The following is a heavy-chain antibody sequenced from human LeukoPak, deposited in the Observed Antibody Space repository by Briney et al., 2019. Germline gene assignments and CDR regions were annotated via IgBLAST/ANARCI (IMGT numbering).Heavy chain of an antibody. D-gene: IGHD7-27*01. J-gene: IGHJ4*02. CDR3: ARVSTRANWGFLDY. CDR1: GGSLSNSSYY. Sequence: SETLSPPRTVSGGSLSNSSYYLGWDPPPPRKGLGGGGSIYYSGSTYYNPSLKSRVTISVDTSKNQFSLKLSSVTAADTAVYYCARVSTRANWGFLDYWGQGTLVTVSS. V-gene: IGHV4-39*07. CDR2: IYYSGST.